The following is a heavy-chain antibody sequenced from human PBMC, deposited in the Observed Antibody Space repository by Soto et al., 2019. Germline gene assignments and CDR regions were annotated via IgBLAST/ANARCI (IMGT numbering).Heavy chain of an antibody. V-gene: IGHV4-31*03. Sequence: SETLSLTCTVSGGSISSGGYYWSWIRQHPGKGLEWIGYIYYSGSTYYNPSLESRVTISVDTSKNQFSLKLSSVTAADTAVYYCAREVDSSGYYMDLWGQGTLVTVSS. J-gene: IGHJ4*02. CDR1: GGSISSGGYY. CDR2: IYYSGST. CDR3: AREVDSSGYYMDL. D-gene: IGHD3-22*01.